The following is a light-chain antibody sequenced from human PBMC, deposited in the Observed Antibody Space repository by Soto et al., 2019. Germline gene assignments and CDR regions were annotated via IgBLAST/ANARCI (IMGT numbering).Light chain of an antibody. V-gene: IGKV1-39*01. CDR1: QSISSY. CDR3: QQYNNWPQT. CDR2: AAS. Sequence: DIQMTQSPSSLSASVGDRFTITCRASQSISSYLNWYQQKPGKAPKLLIYAASSLQSGVPSRFSGSGSGTDFTLTISGLQSEDFAVYYCQQYNNWPQTFGQGTKVDIK. J-gene: IGKJ1*01.